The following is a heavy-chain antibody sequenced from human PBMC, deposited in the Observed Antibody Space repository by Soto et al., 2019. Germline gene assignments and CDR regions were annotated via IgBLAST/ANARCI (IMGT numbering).Heavy chain of an antibody. CDR2: IYPGDSDT. J-gene: IGHJ6*02. V-gene: IGHV5-51*01. D-gene: IGHD2-8*01. Sequence: GESLKIYWKGSGYSFTSYWIGWVRQMPGKGLEWMGIIYPGDSDTRYSPSFQGQVTISADNSISTAYLQSSSLKASDTAMYYCLIHAIRHCTNGGGYSNYYYYCMDVLHQGTTDAASS. CDR1: GYSFTSYW. CDR3: LIHAIRHCTNGGGYSNYYYYCMDV.